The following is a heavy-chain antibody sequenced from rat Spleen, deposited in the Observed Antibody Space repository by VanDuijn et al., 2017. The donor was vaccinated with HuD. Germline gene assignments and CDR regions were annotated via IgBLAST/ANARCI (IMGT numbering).Heavy chain of an antibody. Sequence: QVQLKESGPGLVQPSQTLSLTCTVSGFSLTNYHVSWVRQPPGKGLEWMGVIWNIGGTRINPALKSRLSITKDTSKSQVFLKMDSLKTEDTATYYCARDENGYVYLWFAYWGQGTLVTVSS. V-gene: IGHV2-41*01. CDR1: GFSLTNYH. CDR2: IWNIGGT. D-gene: IGHD1-7*01. J-gene: IGHJ3*01. CDR3: ARDENGYVYLWFAY.